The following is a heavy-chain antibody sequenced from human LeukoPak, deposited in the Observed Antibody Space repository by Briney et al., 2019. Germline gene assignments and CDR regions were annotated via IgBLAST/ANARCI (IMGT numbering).Heavy chain of an antibody. Sequence: GGSLRLSCAASGFTFSTSWMGWVRQVPGKGLEWVSNIKKDGSETYYVDSVKGRFTISRDNAKNSLYLQMNSLRAEDTAMYYCARGRYSGTTYYFDYWGQGTLVTVSS. CDR1: GFTFSTSW. CDR3: ARGRYSGTTYYFDY. CDR2: IKKDGSET. V-gene: IGHV3-7*03. D-gene: IGHD5-12*01. J-gene: IGHJ4*02.